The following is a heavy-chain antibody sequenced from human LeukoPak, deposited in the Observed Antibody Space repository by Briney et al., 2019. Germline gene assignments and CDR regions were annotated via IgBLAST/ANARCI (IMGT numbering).Heavy chain of an antibody. Sequence: GSLRLSCSASRFTFSSYTMNWVRQAPGKGLEWVSSIDPSSTYIYYADSVKGRFTISRDNAQNSLYLQMNSLRAEDTAVYYCTRGSYGDYEYWGQGTLVTVSS. CDR2: IDPSSTYI. CDR3: TRGSYGDYEY. D-gene: IGHD4-17*01. CDR1: RFTFSSYT. V-gene: IGHV3-21*01. J-gene: IGHJ4*02.